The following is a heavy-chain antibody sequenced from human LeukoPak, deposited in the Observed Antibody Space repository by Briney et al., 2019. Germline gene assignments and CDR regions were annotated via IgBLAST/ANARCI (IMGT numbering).Heavy chain of an antibody. CDR3: AGDISSSGGLEY. Sequence: GGSLRLSCAASGFTFSRYWMNWVRQAPGTGLEWVANIGQDGSKEHYVDSVKGRFTISRDNAKNSLFLQMNNLRGEDTAIYYCAGDISSSGGLEYWGQGTLVTVTP. CDR1: GFTFSRYW. V-gene: IGHV3-7*04. CDR2: IGQDGSKE. D-gene: IGHD6-6*01. J-gene: IGHJ4*02.